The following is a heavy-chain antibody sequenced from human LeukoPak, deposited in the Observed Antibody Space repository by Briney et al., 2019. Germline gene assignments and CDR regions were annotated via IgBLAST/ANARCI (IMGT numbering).Heavy chain of an antibody. V-gene: IGHV4-59*08. D-gene: IGHD4-17*01. Sequence: SETLSLTCTVSGGSISSYYWSWIRQPPGKGLEWIGWIYFTGRTNYNPSLRGRVTISVDTSKNQFSLKLSSVTAADTAIYYCARLDYGDYGGFDYWGQGTLVTVSS. CDR3: ARLDYGDYGGFDY. CDR1: GGSISSYY. CDR2: IYFTGRT. J-gene: IGHJ4*02.